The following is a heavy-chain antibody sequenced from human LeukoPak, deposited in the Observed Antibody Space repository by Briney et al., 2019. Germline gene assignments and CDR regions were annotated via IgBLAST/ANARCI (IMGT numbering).Heavy chain of an antibody. CDR2: TDYSGST. CDR3: ARDLYGRFDY. CDR1: AGSVSTINYY. D-gene: IGHD4-17*01. Sequence: SETLSLTCSVSAGSVSTINYYWTWIRPPPGKGLEWVGYTDYSGSTNYNPSLKSRVTISVDTSKNRFSLKLTSLTAADTAVYYCARDLYGRFDYWGQGSLVTVSS. J-gene: IGHJ4*02. V-gene: IGHV4-61*01.